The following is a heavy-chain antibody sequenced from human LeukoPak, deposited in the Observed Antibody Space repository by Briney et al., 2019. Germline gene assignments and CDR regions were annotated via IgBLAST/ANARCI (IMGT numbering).Heavy chain of an antibody. CDR2: IKQDGSEK. V-gene: IGHV3-7*01. J-gene: IGHJ4*02. CDR3: AKVAKYYYGSETYYFFDY. Sequence: GGSLRLSCAASGFTLSTYWMSWVRQAPGKGLEWVANIKQDGSEKYYVDSVKGRFTISRDNAKNSLYLQVSSLRVEDTAVYYCAKVAKYYYGSETYYFFDYWGQGTLVTASS. CDR1: GFTLSTYW. D-gene: IGHD3-10*01.